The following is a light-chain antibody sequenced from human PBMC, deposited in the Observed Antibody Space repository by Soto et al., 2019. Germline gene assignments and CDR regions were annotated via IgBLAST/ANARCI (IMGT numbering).Light chain of an antibody. CDR1: QGVSSW. CDR3: QQYPGYPLT. CDR2: AAS. J-gene: IGKJ4*01. V-gene: IGKV1D-16*01. Sequence: DIQMTGSPCAFSASVGDRSTITGRGSQGVSSWLAWYQQKPEKAPKSLIYAASSLQSGVPSRFSGSGSGSDFTPSLLSLQPEDFATYSCQQYPGYPLTFGGGTKVDIK.